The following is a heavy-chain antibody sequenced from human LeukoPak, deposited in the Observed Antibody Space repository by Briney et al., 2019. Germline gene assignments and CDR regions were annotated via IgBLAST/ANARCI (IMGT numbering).Heavy chain of an antibody. Sequence: GGSLRLSCEASGFSSSAHTMNWVRQAPGKGLEWVSSIDSSSTYIYYADSMKGRFSISRDNAKNSLYLQMSSLRVEDTAVYYCARGGQGAWFWFDLWGQGTLVTVSS. D-gene: IGHD6-19*01. CDR2: IDSSSTYI. CDR1: GFSSSAHT. J-gene: IGHJ5*02. V-gene: IGHV3-21*01. CDR3: ARGGQGAWFWFDL.